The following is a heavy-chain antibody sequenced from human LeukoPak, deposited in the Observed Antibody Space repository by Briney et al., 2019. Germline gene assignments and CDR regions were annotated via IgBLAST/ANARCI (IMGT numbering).Heavy chain of an antibody. CDR3: ARGCSSTSCYRYNWFDP. CDR1: GYSISSGYY. J-gene: IGHJ5*02. V-gene: IGHV4-38-2*01. CDR2: IYHSGST. Sequence: SETLSLTCAVSGYSISSGYYWGWIRQPPGKGLEWIGSIYHSGSTNYNPSLKSRVTISVDTSKNQFSLKLSSVTAADTAVYYCARGCSSTSCYRYNWFDPWGQGTLVTVSS. D-gene: IGHD2-2*01.